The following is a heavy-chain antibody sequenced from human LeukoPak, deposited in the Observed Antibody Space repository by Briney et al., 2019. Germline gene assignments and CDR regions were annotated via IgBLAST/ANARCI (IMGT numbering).Heavy chain of an antibody. V-gene: IGHV3-74*01. CDR2: LNEDGGIT. Sequence: GGSLRLSCEGSGYSFSRFWMHWLRQVPGEGLVWVSRLNEDGGITNYADFAKGRFTISRDNARNTLYLQMNSLSADDTAVYYCTRDIGGRSAYWGQGALVTASS. D-gene: IGHD3-16*01. J-gene: IGHJ4*02. CDR3: TRDIGGRSAY. CDR1: GYSFSRFW.